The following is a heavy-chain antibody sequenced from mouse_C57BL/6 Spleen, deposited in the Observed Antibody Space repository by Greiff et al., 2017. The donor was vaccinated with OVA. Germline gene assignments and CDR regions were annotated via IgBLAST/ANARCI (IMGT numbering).Heavy chain of an antibody. J-gene: IGHJ2*01. CDR2: IDPSDSET. V-gene: IGHV1-52*01. Sequence: QVQLKQPGAELVRPGSSVKLSCKASGYTFTSYWMNWGKQRPIQGLEWIGNIDPSDSETHYNQKLKEKATLTVDKSSSTAYMKLSSQTSEESAVYDCAGRGYSRPSMCYIDYWGQGTTVTVSS. CDR1: GYTFTSYW. CDR3: AGRGYSRPSMCYIDY. D-gene: IGHD1-1*01.